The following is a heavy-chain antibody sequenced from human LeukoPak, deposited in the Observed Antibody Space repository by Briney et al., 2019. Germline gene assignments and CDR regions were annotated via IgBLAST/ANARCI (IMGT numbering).Heavy chain of an antibody. V-gene: IGHV3-23*01. CDR2: ISGSGGST. CDR1: GFTFSSYA. D-gene: IGHD3-9*01. Sequence: GGSLRLSCAASGFTFSSYAMSWVRQAPGKGLEWVSAISGSGGSTYYADSVKGRFTISRDNSKNTLYLQMNSLRAEDTAVYYCAKDRLRYFDWSYQGYFDYWGQGTLVTVSS. J-gene: IGHJ4*02. CDR3: AKDRLRYFDWSYQGYFDY.